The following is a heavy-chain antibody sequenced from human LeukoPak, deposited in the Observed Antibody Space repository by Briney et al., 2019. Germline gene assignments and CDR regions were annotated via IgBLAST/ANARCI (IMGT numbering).Heavy chain of an antibody. CDR1: GFTFSSYA. CDR3: AKDPLELTYYDFWSGYP. CDR2: ISGSGGST. Sequence: GGSLRLSCAASGFTFSSYAMSWVRQAPGKGLEWVSAISGSGGSTYYADSVKGWFTISRDNSKNTLYLQMNSLRAEDTAVYYCAKDPLELTYYDFWSGYPWGQGTLVTVSS. D-gene: IGHD3-3*01. J-gene: IGHJ5*02. V-gene: IGHV3-23*01.